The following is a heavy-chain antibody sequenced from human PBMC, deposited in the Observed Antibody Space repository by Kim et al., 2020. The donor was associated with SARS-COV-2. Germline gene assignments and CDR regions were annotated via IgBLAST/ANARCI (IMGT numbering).Heavy chain of an antibody. CDR1: GYTFTSYA. Sequence: ASVKVSCKASGYTFTSYAMNWVRQAPGQGLEWMGWINTNTGNPTYAQGFTGRFVFSLDTSVSTAYLQISSLKAEDTAVYYCARESFRRGAPGYYYYGMDVWGQGTTVTVSS. J-gene: IGHJ6*02. CDR3: ARESFRRGAPGYYYYGMDV. D-gene: IGHD3-16*02. V-gene: IGHV7-4-1*02. CDR2: INTNTGNP.